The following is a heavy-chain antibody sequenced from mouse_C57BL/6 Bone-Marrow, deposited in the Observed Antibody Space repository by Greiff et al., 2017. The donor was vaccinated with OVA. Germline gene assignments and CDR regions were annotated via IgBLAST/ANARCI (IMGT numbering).Heavy chain of an antibody. J-gene: IGHJ2*01. D-gene: IGHD2-1*01. V-gene: IGHV14-2*01. Sequence: EVMLVESGAELVKPGASVKLSCTASGFNIKDYYLHWVKQRTEPGLEWIGRIDPEDGETKYAPKFQGKATITADTSSNTAYLQLSSLTSEDTAVYYCAPFYYGNYGFDYWGQGTTLTVSS. CDR1: GFNIKDYY. CDR3: APFYYGNYGFDY. CDR2: IDPEDGET.